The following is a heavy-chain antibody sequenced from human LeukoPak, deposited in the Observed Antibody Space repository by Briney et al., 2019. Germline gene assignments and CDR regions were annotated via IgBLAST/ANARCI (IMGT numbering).Heavy chain of an antibody. CDR2: APHDRSSP. V-gene: IGHV3-30*03. CDR1: GFRFNSHH. J-gene: IGHJ4*02. Sequence: PGGSLRLSCAVSGFRFNSHHMHWVRQAPNKGLEWVAVAPHDRSSPSHAASVNGRFTISRDNAKNTLYLQMNSLRAEDTAVYYCARSMVTIPIPGGYWGQGTLVTVSS. CDR3: ARSMVTIPIPGGY. D-gene: IGHD5-24*01.